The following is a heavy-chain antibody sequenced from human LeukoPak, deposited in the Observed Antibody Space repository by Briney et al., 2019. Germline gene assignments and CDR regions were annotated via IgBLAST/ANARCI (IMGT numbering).Heavy chain of an antibody. Sequence: SETLSLTCTVSGGSISSYYWSWIRQPPGKGLEWIGRIYISGNTNYNPSLQSRVTMSVDTSKNQFSLKVSSVTAADTAVYYCARERRLLRGDAFDVWGQGTRVTVSS. CDR2: IYISGNT. D-gene: IGHD4-23*01. V-gene: IGHV4-4*07. CDR1: GGSISSYY. J-gene: IGHJ3*01. CDR3: ARERRLLRGDAFDV.